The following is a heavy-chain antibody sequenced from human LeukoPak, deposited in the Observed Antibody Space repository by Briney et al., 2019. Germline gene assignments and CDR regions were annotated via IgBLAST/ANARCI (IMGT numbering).Heavy chain of an antibody. CDR2: INPSGGST. Sequence: ASVKVSCKASGYTFTSYYMHWVRQAPGQGLEWMGIINPSGGSTSYAQKFQGRVTMTRDTSTSTVYMELSSLRSDDTAVYYCARDPSQRGYSGYALLYWGQGTLVTVSS. CDR1: GYTFTSYY. V-gene: IGHV1-46*01. CDR3: ARDPSQRGYSGYALLY. D-gene: IGHD5-12*01. J-gene: IGHJ4*02.